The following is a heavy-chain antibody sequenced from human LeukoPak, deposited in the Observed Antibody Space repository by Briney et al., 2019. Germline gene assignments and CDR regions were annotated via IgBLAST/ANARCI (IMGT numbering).Heavy chain of an antibody. CDR1: GGSTSSYY. J-gene: IGHJ4*02. D-gene: IGHD6-13*01. Sequence: SETLSLTCTVSGGSTSSYYWGWIRQPPGKGLEWIGSIYYSGSTYYNPSLKSRVTISVDTSKNQFSLKLSSVTAADTAVYYCARSRGIAAAGYFDYWGQGTLVTVSS. CDR3: ARSRGIAAAGYFDY. V-gene: IGHV4-39*01. CDR2: IYYSGST.